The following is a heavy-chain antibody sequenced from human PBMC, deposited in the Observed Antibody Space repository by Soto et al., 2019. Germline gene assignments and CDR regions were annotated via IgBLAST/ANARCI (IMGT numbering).Heavy chain of an antibody. V-gene: IGHV4-39*02. J-gene: IGHJ4*01. CDR1: GGSISSGNYY. Sequence: WETLSLTCTGSGGSISSGNYYWAWIRQPPGKGLEWIATVYHSRTTYYNPSLSSRATISIDTSKNQFSLKLSSVTAADTAIYFCARADLGSGSFAIFDYWGHGNLVTVSS. CDR3: ARADLGSGSFAIFDY. CDR2: VYHSRTT. D-gene: IGHD1-26*01.